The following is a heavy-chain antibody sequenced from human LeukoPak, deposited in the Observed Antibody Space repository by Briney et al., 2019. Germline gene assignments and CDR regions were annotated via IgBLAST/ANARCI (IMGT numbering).Heavy chain of an antibody. CDR3: AREMKGNNDFLTGHYHSYHHGMDV. Sequence: SETLSLTCTVSGGSINTYYWNWIRQPAGKGLEWIGRIYASGTTKYNPSLKSRVDMSVDTSMSQFSLKLRSVTAADTAVYLCAREMKGNNDFLTGHYHSYHHGMDVWGQGTTVIVSS. D-gene: IGHD3-9*01. CDR1: GGSINTYY. J-gene: IGHJ6*02. CDR2: IYASGTT. V-gene: IGHV4-4*07.